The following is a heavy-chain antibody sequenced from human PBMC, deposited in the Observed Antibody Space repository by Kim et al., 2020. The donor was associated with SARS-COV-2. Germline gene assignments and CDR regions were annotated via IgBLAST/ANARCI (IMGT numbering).Heavy chain of an antibody. Sequence: GGSLRLSCAASGFTFSNAWMSWVRQAPGKGLEWVGRIKSKTDGGTTDYAAPVKGRFTISRDDSKNTLYLQMNSLKTEDTAVYYCTTVIESSSWYEYFQHWGQGTLVTGSS. CDR1: GFTFSNAW. V-gene: IGHV3-15*01. CDR3: TTVIESSSWYEYFQH. D-gene: IGHD6-13*01. CDR2: IKSKTDGGTT. J-gene: IGHJ1*01.